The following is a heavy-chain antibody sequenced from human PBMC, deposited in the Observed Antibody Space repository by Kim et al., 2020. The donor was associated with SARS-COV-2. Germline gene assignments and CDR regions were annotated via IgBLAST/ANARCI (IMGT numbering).Heavy chain of an antibody. V-gene: IGHV4-39*01. D-gene: IGHD2-2*01. CDR3: ARNCSSTSCYETRPSRGGDAFDN. Sequence: SETLSLTCTVSGGSISSSSYYWGWIRQPPGKGLEWIGSIYYSGSTYYNPSLKSRVTISVDTSKNQFSLKLSSVTAADTAVYYCARNCSSTSCYETRPSRGGDAFDNW. CDR1: GGSISSSSYY. CDR2: IYYSGST. J-gene: IGHJ3*02.